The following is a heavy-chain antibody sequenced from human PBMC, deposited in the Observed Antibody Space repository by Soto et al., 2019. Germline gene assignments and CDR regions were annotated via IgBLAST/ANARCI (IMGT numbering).Heavy chain of an antibody. CDR2: ISENGGSRGGT. Sequence: EGRLLESGGGLVQPGGSLRLSCTASGFTFSNSAMIWVRQAPGQGLEWVASISENGGSRGGTYYADSVKGRFTISRNNSKSTLYLQVDSLTGADTAVYYCASAKAVVVAALGIWGQGTMVTVSS. CDR3: ASAKAVVVAALGI. V-gene: IGHV3-23*01. CDR1: GFTFSNSA. J-gene: IGHJ3*02. D-gene: IGHD2-21*01.